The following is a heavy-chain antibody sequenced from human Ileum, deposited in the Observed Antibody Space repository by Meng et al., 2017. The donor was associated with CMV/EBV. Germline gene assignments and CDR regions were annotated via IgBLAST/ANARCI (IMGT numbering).Heavy chain of an antibody. Sequence: QVQLQESGPGLVTPSQTLSLTCSVPGGSISSGGYHWSWIRQHPGKGLEWIAYIYYNGNTYYNPSLRNRVTISLDTSKNHFSLNLSSVTAADTAVYYCTRVRSSGSYFDSWGQGTLVTVSS. CDR1: GGSISSGGYH. D-gene: IGHD6-19*01. CDR3: TRVRSSGSYFDS. V-gene: IGHV4-31*03. CDR2: IYYNGNT. J-gene: IGHJ4*02.